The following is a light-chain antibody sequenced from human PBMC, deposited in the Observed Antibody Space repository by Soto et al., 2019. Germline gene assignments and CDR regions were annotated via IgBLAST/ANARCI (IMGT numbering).Light chain of an antibody. CDR1: QSVSSY. J-gene: IGKJ4*01. Sequence: EIVLTQSPATLSLSPGERATLSCRASQSVSSYLAWYQQKPGQAPRLLIYDASNRATGIPARFSGSGSGTDSTLTISRLEAEDFAVYYYQQRSDWPLTFGGGTKVEIK. V-gene: IGKV3-11*01. CDR2: DAS. CDR3: QQRSDWPLT.